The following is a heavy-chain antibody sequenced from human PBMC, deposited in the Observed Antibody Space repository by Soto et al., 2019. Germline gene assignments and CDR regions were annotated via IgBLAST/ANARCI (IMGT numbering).Heavy chain of an antibody. CDR2: ISGGGDTT. CDR1: GFTFNNYA. V-gene: IGHV3-23*01. J-gene: IGHJ4*02. D-gene: IGHD3-10*01. Sequence: EVQLLESGGGLVQPGGSLGLSCAASGFTFNNYAMPWVRQAPGKGLEWVSAISGGGDTTSYADSVQGRFTVSRDGSKNTLYLQMSSLRAEDTALYYCAKGRGGSGSLTPRVDFWGQGTLVTVSS. CDR3: AKGRGGSGSLTPRVDF.